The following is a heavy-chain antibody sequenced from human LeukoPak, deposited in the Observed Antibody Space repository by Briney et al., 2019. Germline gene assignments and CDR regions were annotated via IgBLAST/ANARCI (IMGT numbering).Heavy chain of an antibody. Sequence: GGSLRLSCAASGFTFSNAWMGWVRQAPGKGLEWVGRIKSKTDGGTTDYAAPVKGRFTISRDDSKNTLYLQMNSLKTEDTAVYYCTTDYVVVTAILDYWGQGTLVTVSS. J-gene: IGHJ4*02. CDR1: GFTFSNAW. CDR3: TTDYVVVTAILDY. V-gene: IGHV3-15*01. D-gene: IGHD2-21*02. CDR2: IKSKTDGGTT.